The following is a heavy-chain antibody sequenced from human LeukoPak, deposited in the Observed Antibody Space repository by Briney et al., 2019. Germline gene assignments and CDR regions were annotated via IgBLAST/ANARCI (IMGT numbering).Heavy chain of an antibody. CDR1: GGSFSGYY. Sequence: SETLSLTCAVYGGSFSGYYWSWIRQPPGKGLEWDGEINHSGSTNYNTSLKRRVTISVDTSKNQFSLKLSSVTAADTAVYYCARAHSSSRYNWFDPWGQGTLVTVSS. D-gene: IGHD6-6*01. V-gene: IGHV4-34*01. CDR3: ARAHSSSRYNWFDP. J-gene: IGHJ5*02. CDR2: INHSGST.